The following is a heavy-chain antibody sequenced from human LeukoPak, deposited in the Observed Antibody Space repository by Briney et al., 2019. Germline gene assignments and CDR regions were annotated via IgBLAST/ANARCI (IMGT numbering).Heavy chain of an antibody. Sequence: ASVKVSCKASGYTFTGYYMHWVRQAPGQGLEWMGWINPNSGGTNYAQKFQGRVTMTRDTSISTAYMELSRLRSDDTAMYYCATNNYDSSGFDAYDIWGQGTMVTVSS. CDR1: GYTFTGYY. J-gene: IGHJ3*02. CDR2: INPNSGGT. CDR3: ATNNYDSSGFDAYDI. D-gene: IGHD3-22*01. V-gene: IGHV1-2*02.